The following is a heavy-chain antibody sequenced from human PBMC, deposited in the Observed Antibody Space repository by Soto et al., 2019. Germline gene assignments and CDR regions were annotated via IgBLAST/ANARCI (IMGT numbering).Heavy chain of an antibody. CDR3: ARAPRSGSYYNDPFPS. CDR2: LSDSGGSA. V-gene: IGHV3-23*01. CDR1: GFTFSSYS. Sequence: LRLSCAASGFTFSSYSMNWVRQAPGKGLEWVSTLSDSGGSAFYADSVMGRSTISRDNSNNTLYLQMTSLRAADTAVYYCARAPRSGSYYNDPFPSWSKGNLVT. J-gene: IGHJ5*02. D-gene: IGHD3-10*01.